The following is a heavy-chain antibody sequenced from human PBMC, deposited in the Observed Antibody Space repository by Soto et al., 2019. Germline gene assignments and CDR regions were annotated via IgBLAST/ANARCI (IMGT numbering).Heavy chain of an antibody. Sequence: GGSLRLSCAASGFPFSSYSMNWVRQAPGKGLEWVSYISSSSSTIYYADSVKGRFTISRDNAKNSLYPQMNSLRAEDTAVYYCASRICSSTSCLYWYFDLWGRGTLVTVSS. J-gene: IGHJ2*01. V-gene: IGHV3-48*01. D-gene: IGHD2-2*01. CDR1: GFPFSSYS. CDR2: ISSSSSTI. CDR3: ASRICSSTSCLYWYFDL.